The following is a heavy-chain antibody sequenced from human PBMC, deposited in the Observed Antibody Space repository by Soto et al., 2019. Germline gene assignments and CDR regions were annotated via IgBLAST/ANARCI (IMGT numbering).Heavy chain of an antibody. D-gene: IGHD3-16*01. J-gene: IGHJ4*02. Sequence: GGSLRLSCAVSGFTFDDNAMHWVRQAPEKGLEWVSGINWKSDIGYADSVKGRFTISRDNAENSLYLQMNGLRAEDTALYYCAISQDRGGRTTFIYWGQGTQVTVSS. CDR2: INWKSDI. CDR3: AISQDRGGRTTFIY. V-gene: IGHV3-9*01. CDR1: GFTFDDNA.